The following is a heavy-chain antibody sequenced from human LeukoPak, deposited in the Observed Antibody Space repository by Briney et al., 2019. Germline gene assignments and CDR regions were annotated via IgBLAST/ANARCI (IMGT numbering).Heavy chain of an antibody. D-gene: IGHD1-26*01. CDR2: IYYSGST. V-gene: IGHV4-39*01. CDR1: GGSISSSSYY. CDR3: AGSAVWWPGLYYFDY. Sequence: SETLSLTCTVSGGSISSSSYYWGWIRQPPGKGLEWIGSIYYSGSTYYNPSLKSRVTISVDTSKNQFSLKLSSVTAADTAVYYCAGSAVWWPGLYYFDYWGQGTLVTVSS. J-gene: IGHJ4*02.